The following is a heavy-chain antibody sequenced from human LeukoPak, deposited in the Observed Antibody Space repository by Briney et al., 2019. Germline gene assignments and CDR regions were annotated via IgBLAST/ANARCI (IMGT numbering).Heavy chain of an antibody. CDR1: GFTFSSHW. D-gene: IGHD3-10*01. Sequence: PGGSLRLSCAASGFTFSSHWMSWVRQAPGKGLEWVANIKQDGSEEYYVDSVKGRFTISRDNAKNSLYLQMNSLRDEDTAVYYCARGPYGSGSHYYNYWGQGTLVTVSS. V-gene: IGHV3-7*01. J-gene: IGHJ4*02. CDR2: IKQDGSEE. CDR3: ARGPYGSGSHYYNY.